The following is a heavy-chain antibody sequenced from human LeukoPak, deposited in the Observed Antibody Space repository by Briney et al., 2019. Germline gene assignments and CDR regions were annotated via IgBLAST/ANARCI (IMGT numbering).Heavy chain of an antibody. Sequence: PGRSLRLSCEASGFSLGDYAMHWVRQIPGKGLEWASGITWDSGTIDYAGSVRGRFTISRDNAKNFLYLQMNTLRPEDTAIYYCAKGKSIASLWYMDVWGKGTTVIVSS. D-gene: IGHD2-2*01. V-gene: IGHV3-9*01. CDR2: ITWDSGTI. J-gene: IGHJ6*03. CDR3: AKGKSIASLWYMDV. CDR1: GFSLGDYA.